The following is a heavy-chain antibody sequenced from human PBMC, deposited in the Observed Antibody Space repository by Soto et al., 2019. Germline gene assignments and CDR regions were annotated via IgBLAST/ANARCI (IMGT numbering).Heavy chain of an antibody. D-gene: IGHD3-22*01. J-gene: IGHJ4*02. CDR1: GFTFKNYA. V-gene: IGHV3-23*01. CDR3: AKHNSDSSGYSKSNN. CDR2: ISGSGSDT. Sequence: GGSLRLSCAASGFTFKNYAMSWVRQAPGKGLEWVSAISGSGSDTYYADSVKGRFTISRDNSKDTLYLQVKSLRAEDTAVYYCAKHNSDSSGYSKSNNWGQGT.